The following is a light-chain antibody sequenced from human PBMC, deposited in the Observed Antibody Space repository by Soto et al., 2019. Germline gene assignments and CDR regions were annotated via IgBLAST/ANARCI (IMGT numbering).Light chain of an antibody. J-gene: IGLJ1*01. V-gene: IGLV2-8*01. CDR3: SLYTSSSTFAYV. CDR1: SSDVGGYNY. Sequence: QSVLTQPPSASGSPGQSVAISCTGTSSDVGGYNYVSWYQQHPGKAPKLMIYEVNKRHSGVPDRFSGSKSGNTASLTISGLQAEDEADYYCSLYTSSSTFAYVFGTGTKVTVL. CDR2: EVN.